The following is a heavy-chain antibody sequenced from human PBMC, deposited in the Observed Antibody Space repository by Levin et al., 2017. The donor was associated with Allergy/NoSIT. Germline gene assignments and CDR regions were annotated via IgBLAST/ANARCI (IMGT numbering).Heavy chain of an antibody. J-gene: IGHJ4*02. CDR2: ISWDSGSI. D-gene: IGHD3-22*01. Sequence: AGGSLRLSCAASGFTFDDYAMYWVRQAPGKGLEWVSGISWDSGSIGYADSVKGRFTISRDNAKNSLYLQMNSLKPEDTALYYCAKGVAGSGYPHFDYWGQGTLVTVSS. CDR3: AKGVAGSGYPHFDY. V-gene: IGHV3-9*01. CDR1: GFTFDDYA.